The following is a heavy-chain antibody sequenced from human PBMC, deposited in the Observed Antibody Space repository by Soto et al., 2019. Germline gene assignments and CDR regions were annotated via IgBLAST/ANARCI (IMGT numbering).Heavy chain of an antibody. CDR1: GYTFTSYD. CDR3: AGGSVHYNYYYYDGRDV. D-gene: IGHD1-1*01. J-gene: IGHJ6*02. CDR2: MNPNSGNT. V-gene: IGHV1-8*01. Sequence: QVQLVQSGAEVKKPGASVKVSCKASGYTFTSYDINWVRQATGQGLEWMGWMNPNSGNTGYAQKFQGRVTMTRNTTISTAYMELSSLRSEDTAVYYCAGGSVHYNYYYYDGRDVWGQGTTVTVSS.